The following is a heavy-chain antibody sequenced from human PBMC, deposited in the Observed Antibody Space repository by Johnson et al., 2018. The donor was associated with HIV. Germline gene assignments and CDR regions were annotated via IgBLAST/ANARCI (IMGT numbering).Heavy chain of an antibody. D-gene: IGHD6-19*01. CDR1: GFSFSNYA. J-gene: IGHJ3*02. CDR2: LSYDGGTT. CDR3: ASFWGGGGWYAMGAFDI. V-gene: IGHV3-30-3*01. Sequence: QVQLVESGGGVVQPGRSLRLSCAASGFSFSNYAIHWVRQAPGKGLECVAALSYDGGTTYYSDSVKGRFTISRDNSKNTLYLQMNSLRAEDTAVYYCASFWGGGGWYAMGAFDIWGQGTMVTVSS.